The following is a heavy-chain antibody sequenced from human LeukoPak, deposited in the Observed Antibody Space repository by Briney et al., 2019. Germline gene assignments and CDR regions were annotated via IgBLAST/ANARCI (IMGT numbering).Heavy chain of an antibody. Sequence: SETLSLTCTVSGGSISSSSYYWGWIRQPPGKGLEWIGSIYYSGSTYYNPSLKSRVTISVDTSKNRSSLNLSSVTAADTAVYYCARLYYDSSGYYQICYFDYWGQGTLVTVSS. V-gene: IGHV4-39*01. CDR3: ARLYYDSSGYYQICYFDY. CDR2: IYYSGST. J-gene: IGHJ4*02. D-gene: IGHD3-22*01. CDR1: GGSISSSSYY.